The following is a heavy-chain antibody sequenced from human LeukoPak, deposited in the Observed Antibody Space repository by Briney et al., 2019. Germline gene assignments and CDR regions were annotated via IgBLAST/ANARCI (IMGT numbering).Heavy chain of an antibody. V-gene: IGHV1-18*01. CDR2: IYTYNGNA. Sequence: GASVKVSCKASGYTFSTSGISWLRQAPGQGLEWMGWIYTYNGNANYAEHLQGRVTLTSDSSTTTVYMELRNLTSDDTAVYYCARDSSPVAGVGLFWGQGTLVTVSS. CDR1: GYTFSTSG. CDR3: ARDSSPVAGVGLF. D-gene: IGHD6-19*01. J-gene: IGHJ4*02.